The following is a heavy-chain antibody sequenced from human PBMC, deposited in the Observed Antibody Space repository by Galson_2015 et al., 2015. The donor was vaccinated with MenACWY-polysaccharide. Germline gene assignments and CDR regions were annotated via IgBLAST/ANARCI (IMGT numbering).Heavy chain of an antibody. CDR2: IKQDGSDK. D-gene: IGHD5-24*01. CDR3: ARVGRDGAWRPFDI. J-gene: IGHJ3*02. V-gene: IGHV3-7*01. Sequence: SLRLSCATSGFIFSSHWMSWVRQAPGKGLQWVASIKQDGSDKNYVDSVKGRFIISRDNAENSLDLQMSSLRVEDTAVYYCARVGRDGAWRPFDIWGQGTMVTVSS. CDR1: GFIFSSHW.